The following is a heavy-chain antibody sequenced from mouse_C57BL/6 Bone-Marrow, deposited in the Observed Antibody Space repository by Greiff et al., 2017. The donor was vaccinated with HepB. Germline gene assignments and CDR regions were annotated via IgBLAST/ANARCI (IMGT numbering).Heavy chain of an antibody. V-gene: IGHV14-2*01. CDR3: ARSYDGYYDFYYAMDY. Sequence: EVHLVESGAELVKPGASVKLSCTASGFNIKDYYMHWVKQRTEQGLEWIGRIDPEDGETKYAPKFQGKATITADTSSNTAYLQLSSLTSEDTAVYYCARSYDGYYDFYYAMDYWGQGTSVTVSS. J-gene: IGHJ4*01. CDR1: GFNIKDYY. CDR2: IDPEDGET. D-gene: IGHD2-3*01.